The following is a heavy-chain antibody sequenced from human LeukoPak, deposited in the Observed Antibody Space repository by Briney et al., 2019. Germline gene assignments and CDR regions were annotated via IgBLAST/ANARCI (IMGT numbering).Heavy chain of an antibody. D-gene: IGHD4-23*01. CDR3: ARARVGSFVGYYFDY. V-gene: IGHV4-59*01. J-gene: IGHJ4*02. CDR2: IYYSGST. Sequence: PSETLSLTCTVSGGSISSYYWSWIRQPSGKGLEWIGYIYYSGSTNYNPSLKSRVTISVDTSKNQFSLKLSSVTAADTAVYYCARARVGSFVGYYFDYWGQGTLVTVSS. CDR1: GGSISSYY.